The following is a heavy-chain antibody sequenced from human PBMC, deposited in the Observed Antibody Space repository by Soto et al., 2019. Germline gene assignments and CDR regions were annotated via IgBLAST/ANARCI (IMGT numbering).Heavy chain of an antibody. CDR1: GDSVSSNSAA. D-gene: IGHD1-26*01. V-gene: IGHV6-1*01. CDR2: TYYRSKWYS. Sequence: SQTLSLTCAISGDSVSSNSAAWNWIRQSPSRGLEWLGRTYYRSKWYSDFALSVKSRITINPDTSKNQFSLHLNSVTPEDTAVYFCARDQDDGAAAYPTYYYYGMDVWGQGTTVTVSS. CDR3: ARDQDDGAAAYPTYYYYGMDV. J-gene: IGHJ6*02.